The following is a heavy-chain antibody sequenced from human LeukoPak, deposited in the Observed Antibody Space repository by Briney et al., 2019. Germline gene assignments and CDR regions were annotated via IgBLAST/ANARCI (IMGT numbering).Heavy chain of an antibody. V-gene: IGHV3-21*01. Sequence: PGGSLRLSCAASGFILSDYEMNWVRQAPGKGLEWVSPISSSSSYIYYADSVKGRFTISRDNAKNSLYLQMNSLRAEDTAVYYCARDPGDYWGQGTLVTVSS. CDR1: GFILSDYE. CDR2: ISSSSSYI. CDR3: ARDPGDY. J-gene: IGHJ4*02.